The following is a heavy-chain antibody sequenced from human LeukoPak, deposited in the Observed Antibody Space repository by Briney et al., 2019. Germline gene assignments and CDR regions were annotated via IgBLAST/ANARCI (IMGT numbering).Heavy chain of an antibody. V-gene: IGHV3-15*01. CDR3: TTFSDCTTTICYNNY. J-gene: IGHJ4*02. Sequence: GGSLRLSCVVSGLTFSNVWMSWVRQAPGKGLEWVGRITSKNHGGTTDYAAPVYGRFTVSRDDSKNTLYLQMNSLQTEDTAVYYCTTFSDCTTTICYNNYWGQGTLVTVSS. CDR2: ITSKNHGGTT. CDR1: GLTFSNVW. D-gene: IGHD2-2*02.